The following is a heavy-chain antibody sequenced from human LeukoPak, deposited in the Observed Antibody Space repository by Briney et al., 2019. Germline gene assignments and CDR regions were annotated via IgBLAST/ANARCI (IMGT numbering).Heavy chain of an antibody. CDR3: ARDTGYSDSSGYYGTNFDS. V-gene: IGHV3-20*04. Sequence: GGSLRFSCAASGFTFDDYGMSWVRQAPGKGLEWVSGINWNGGSTGYADSVKGRFTISRDNAKNSLYLQMKSLRAEDTAVYYCARDTGYSDSSGYYGTNFDSWGQGTLVTVSS. CDR2: INWNGGST. D-gene: IGHD3-22*01. J-gene: IGHJ4*02. CDR1: GFTFDDYG.